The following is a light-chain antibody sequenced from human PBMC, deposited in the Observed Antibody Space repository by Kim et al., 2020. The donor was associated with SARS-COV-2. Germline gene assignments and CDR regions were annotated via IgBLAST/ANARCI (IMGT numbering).Light chain of an antibody. J-gene: IGLJ2*01. CDR1: TLGNKD. Sequence: VSPEQAASITCSGDTLGNKDVSGYQQRPGQSPVLVIYQNTKRPSGIPDRFSGSNSGNTGTLTISGTQAVDEANYYCQVWDDYTVIFGGGTQLTVL. V-gene: IGLV3-1*01. CDR2: QNT. CDR3: QVWDDYTVI.